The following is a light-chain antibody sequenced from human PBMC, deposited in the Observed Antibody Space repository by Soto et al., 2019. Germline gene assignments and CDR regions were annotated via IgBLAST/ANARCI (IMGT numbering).Light chain of an antibody. CDR1: SSDVGGYNY. CDR2: DVS. CDR3: SSYTTSSTVV. Sequence: QSVLTQPASVSGSPGQSVTISCTGTSSDVGGYNYVSWYRQHPGKTPKLMIYDVSNRPSGVSNRFSGSKSGNTASLTISGLQGEDEADYYCSSYTTSSTVVFGGGTKLTVL. V-gene: IGLV2-14*03. J-gene: IGLJ2*01.